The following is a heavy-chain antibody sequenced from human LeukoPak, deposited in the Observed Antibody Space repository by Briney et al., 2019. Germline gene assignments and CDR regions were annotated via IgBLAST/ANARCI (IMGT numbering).Heavy chain of an antibody. CDR1: GSTFSTYW. J-gene: IGHJ4*02. Sequence: GGSLRLSCAASGSTFSTYWMSWVRQAPGKGLEWVTSIVPDGSGTYYVDSVKGRFTISRDNAKNSLYLQMNSLRAEDTALYYCARSSNRQDDFWGQGTLVTVSS. D-gene: IGHD1-14*01. CDR2: IVPDGSGT. V-gene: IGHV3-7*01. CDR3: ARSSNRQDDF.